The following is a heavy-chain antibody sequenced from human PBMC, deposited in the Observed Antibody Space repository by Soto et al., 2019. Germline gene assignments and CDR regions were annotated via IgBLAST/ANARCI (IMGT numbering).Heavy chain of an antibody. J-gene: IGHJ5*01. Sequence: QVQLQESGPGLVKPSETLSLTCTVSGDPVTSGSYYWSWVRQPPGKGLEWIAYIYHSGSTKYNPTLRSRATISVDTSKNQFSLRLNSVTAAYTAVYYCARWKYSYANLPGDWFDSWGQGTLVAVSS. CDR3: ARWKYSYANLPGDWFDS. CDR1: GDPVTSGSYY. V-gene: IGHV4-61*01. D-gene: IGHD3-16*01. CDR2: IYHSGST.